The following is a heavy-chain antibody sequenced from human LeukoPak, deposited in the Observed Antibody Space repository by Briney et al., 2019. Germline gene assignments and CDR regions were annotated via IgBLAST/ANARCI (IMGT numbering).Heavy chain of an antibody. J-gene: IGHJ4*02. CDR1: GFTFSSYS. D-gene: IGHD6-19*01. Sequence: GGSLRLSCAASGFTFSSYSMNWVRQAPGKGLEWVSSISSSSYIYYADSVKGRFTISRDNAKNSLYLQMNSLRAEDTAVYYCASHNIAVAGELDYWGQGTLVTVSS. CDR3: ASHNIAVAGELDY. V-gene: IGHV3-21*01. CDR2: ISSSSYI.